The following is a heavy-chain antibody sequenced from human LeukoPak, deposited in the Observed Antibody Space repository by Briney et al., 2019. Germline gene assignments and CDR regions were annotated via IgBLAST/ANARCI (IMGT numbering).Heavy chain of an antibody. J-gene: IGHJ6*03. Sequence: SVKVSCKASGGTFSSYAISWVRQAPGQGLEWMGGIIPIFGTANYAQKFQGRVTITTDASTSTAYMELSSLRSEDTAVYYCATTESEYSSGWTYYYYYMDVWGKGTTVTVSS. D-gene: IGHD6-19*01. V-gene: IGHV1-69*05. CDR3: ATTESEYSSGWTYYYYYMDV. CDR2: IIPIFGTA. CDR1: GGTFSSYA.